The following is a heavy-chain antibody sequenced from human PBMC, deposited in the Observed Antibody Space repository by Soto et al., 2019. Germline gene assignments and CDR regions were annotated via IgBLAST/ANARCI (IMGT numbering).Heavy chain of an antibody. CDR2: IYYSGST. D-gene: IGHD2-15*01. CDR1: GGSISSGDYY. V-gene: IGHV4-30-4*01. J-gene: IGHJ5*02. CDR3: ARSQGVVPTHAFDP. Sequence: SETLSLTCTVSGGSISSGDYYWSWIRQPPGKGLEWIGYIYYSGSTYYNTSLKSRVTISVDTSKNQFFLNLTTVTAADTAVYYCARSQGVVPTHAFDPWGQGTLVTVSS.